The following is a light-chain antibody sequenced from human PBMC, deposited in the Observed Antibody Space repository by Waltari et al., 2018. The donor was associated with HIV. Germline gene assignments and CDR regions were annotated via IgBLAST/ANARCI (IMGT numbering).Light chain of an antibody. V-gene: IGKV3-20*01. CDR3: QRYGRSRT. CDR2: SAS. J-gene: IGKJ1*01. Sequence: IVLTQSPGTLSLSPGDKATLSCRASQSVSSTSLAWYQQKPGQSPRLLIYSASTRANGIPDRFSGSGSGTDFSLTISRLEPEDFAVYYWQRYGRSRTFGQGTKVEIK. CDR1: QSVSSTS.